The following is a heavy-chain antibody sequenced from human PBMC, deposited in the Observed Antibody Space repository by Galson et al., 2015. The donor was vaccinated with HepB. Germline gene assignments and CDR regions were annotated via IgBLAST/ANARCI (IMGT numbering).Heavy chain of an antibody. Sequence: SVKVSCKASGYTFTGYYMHWVRQAPGQGLEWMGWINPNSGGTNYAQKFQGWVTMTRDTSISTAYMELSRLRSDDTAVYYCARGTAMAHYYYYGMDVWGQGTTVTVSS. CDR3: ARGTAMAHYYYYGMDV. D-gene: IGHD5-18*01. CDR2: INPNSGGT. CDR1: GYTFTGYY. V-gene: IGHV1-2*04. J-gene: IGHJ6*02.